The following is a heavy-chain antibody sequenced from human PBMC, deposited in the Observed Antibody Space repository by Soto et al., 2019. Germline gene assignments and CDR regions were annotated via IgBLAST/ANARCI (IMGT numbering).Heavy chain of an antibody. J-gene: IGHJ3*02. V-gene: IGHV3-9*01. D-gene: IGHD6-19*01. CDR2: ISWNSGSI. CDR1: GFTFDDYA. Sequence: QPGGSLRLSCAASGFTFDDYAMHWVRQAPGKGLEWVSGISWNSGSIGYADSVKGRFTISRDNAKNSLYLQMNSLRAEDTALYYCAKDLSGRGWPGGAFDIWGQGTMVTVSS. CDR3: AKDLSGRGWPGGAFDI.